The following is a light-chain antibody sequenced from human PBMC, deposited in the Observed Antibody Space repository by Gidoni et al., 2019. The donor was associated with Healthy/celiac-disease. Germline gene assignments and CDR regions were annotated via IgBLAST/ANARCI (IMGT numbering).Light chain of an antibody. CDR2: AAS. V-gene: IGKV1-39*01. Sequence: DIHMTQSPSSLSASVGARVTITCRASQSISSYLTWYQKKPGKAPKLLIYAASSLQSGVPSRFSGSGYGTDFTLTISSLQPEAFANYCCQQSYSTPLTFGGGTKVEIK. CDR3: QQSYSTPLT. J-gene: IGKJ4*01. CDR1: QSISSY.